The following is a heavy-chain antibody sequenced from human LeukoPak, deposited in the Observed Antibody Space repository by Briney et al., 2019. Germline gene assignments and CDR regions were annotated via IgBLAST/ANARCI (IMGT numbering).Heavy chain of an antibody. V-gene: IGHV3-48*02. Sequence: PGGSLRLSCAASGFTFSDYSMNWVRQAPGKGLERISYISGRSSTIYYADSVKGRFTISRDNAKTSLYLQMNSLRDEDTAVYYCARAVLGYSWVYDYWGQGTLVTVSS. J-gene: IGHJ4*02. CDR3: ARAVLGYSWVYDY. CDR2: ISGRSSTI. CDR1: GFTFSDYS. D-gene: IGHD5-18*01.